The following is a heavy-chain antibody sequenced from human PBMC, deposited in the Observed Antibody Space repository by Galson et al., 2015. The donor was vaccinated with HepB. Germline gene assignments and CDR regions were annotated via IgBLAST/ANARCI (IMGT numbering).Heavy chain of an antibody. J-gene: IGHJ3*02. CDR2: ISSSSSYI. CDR3: ARDLSGWSSDAFDI. V-gene: IGHV3-21*01. D-gene: IGHD6-19*01. Sequence: SLRLSCAASGFTFSSYSMNWVRQAPGKGLEWVSSISSSSSYIYYADSVKGRFTISRDNAKNSLYLQMSSLRAEDTAVYYCARDLSGWSSDAFDIWGQGTMVTVSS. CDR1: GFTFSSYS.